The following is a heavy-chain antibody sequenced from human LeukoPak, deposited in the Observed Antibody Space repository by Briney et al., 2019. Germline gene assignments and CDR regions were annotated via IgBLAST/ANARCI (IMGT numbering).Heavy chain of an antibody. J-gene: IGHJ4*02. D-gene: IGHD1-26*01. CDR2: ISGGST. CDR3: AKTEGSGGYYGIDY. Sequence: PGGSLRLSCAASGFTFSNYAMSWVRQAPGKGLEWVSGISGGSTYYADSVKGRFTISRDNSKDTLYLQMNTLRTEDTAVYYCAKTEGSGGYYGIDYWGQGTLVTVSS. V-gene: IGHV3-23*01. CDR1: GFTFSNYA.